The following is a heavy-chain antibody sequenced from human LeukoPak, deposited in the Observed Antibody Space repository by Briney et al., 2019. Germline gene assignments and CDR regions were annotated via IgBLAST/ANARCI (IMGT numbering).Heavy chain of an antibody. CDR3: ARDATRGGDNDY. Sequence: PSGESLRLSCVASGFIFSTFWMTWVRQAPGKGLEWVANINEDGSYKYHADSVKGRLTISRDNAKNSLYLQMNSLRAEDTAVYYCARDATRGGDNDYWGQGTRVIVSS. CDR1: GFIFSTFW. J-gene: IGHJ4*02. V-gene: IGHV3-7*01. CDR2: INEDGSYK. D-gene: IGHD2-21*02.